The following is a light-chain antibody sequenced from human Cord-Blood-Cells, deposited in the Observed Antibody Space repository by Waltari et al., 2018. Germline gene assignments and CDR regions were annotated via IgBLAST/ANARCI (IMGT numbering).Light chain of an antibody. V-gene: IGLV3-1*01. CDR1: KLGDKY. Sequence: SYELTQPPSVSVSPGQTASITCSGDKLGDKYACWYQQQPGQSPVLVIYQDSKRPSGIPERFSGSNSGNTATLTISGTQAMDEADYYCQAWDSSTFYVFGTGTKVTDL. CDR2: QDS. CDR3: QAWDSSTFYV. J-gene: IGLJ1*01.